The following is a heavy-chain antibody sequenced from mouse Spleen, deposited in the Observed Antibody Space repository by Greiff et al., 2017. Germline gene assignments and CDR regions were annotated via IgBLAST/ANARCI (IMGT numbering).Heavy chain of an antibody. J-gene: IGHJ2*01. V-gene: IGHV1-20*02. CDR2: INPYNGDT. CDR3: ARINYGYYCDY. Sequence: EVKLQESGPELVKPGASVKISCKASGYSFTGYFMNWVMQSHGKSLEWIGRINPYNGDTFYNQKFKGKATLTVDKSSSTAHMELRSLASEDSAVYYCARINYGYYCDYWGQGTTLTVSS. D-gene: IGHD1-2*01. CDR1: GYSFTGYF.